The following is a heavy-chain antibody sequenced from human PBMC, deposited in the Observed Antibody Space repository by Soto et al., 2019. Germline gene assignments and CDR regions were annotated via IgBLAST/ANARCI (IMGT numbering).Heavy chain of an antibody. CDR3: ARDILSGGAYPDS. CDR2: ISIGSSYI. Sequence: PGGSLRLSCAASGFTFSTYTINWVRPAPGKGLEWISSISIGSSYIYYAGSVKGRFTISRDNAKNSLFLQMNSLRADDTAVYYCARDILSGGAYPDSWGQGTKVTVSS. CDR1: GFTFSTYT. V-gene: IGHV3-21*01. J-gene: IGHJ5*01. D-gene: IGHD3-10*01.